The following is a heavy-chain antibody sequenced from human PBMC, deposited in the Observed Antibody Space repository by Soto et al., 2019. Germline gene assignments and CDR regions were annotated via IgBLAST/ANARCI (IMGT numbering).Heavy chain of an antibody. Sequence: EVQLVESGGGLVQPGGSLRVSCAASGFTFSSYWMHWDRQAPGKGVVWVSRINSDGSSTSYADSVKGRFTISRENAKNTLYLQMNSLRAEDTAIYCCARRGAVAGLHYWGQGTLVTVAS. CDR1: GFTFSSYW. D-gene: IGHD6-19*01. CDR3: ARRGAVAGLHY. J-gene: IGHJ4*02. V-gene: IGHV3-74*01. CDR2: INSDGSST.